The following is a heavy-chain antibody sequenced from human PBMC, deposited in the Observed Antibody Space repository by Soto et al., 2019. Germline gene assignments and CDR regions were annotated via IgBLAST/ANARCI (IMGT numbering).Heavy chain of an antibody. CDR2: ISAYNGNT. CDR3: ARESPQPHLSYSSNWYTEVEFDY. V-gene: IGHV1-18*01. CDR1: GYTFTSYG. J-gene: IGHJ4*02. Sequence: ASVKVSCKASGYTFTSYGISWVRQAPGQGLEWMGWISAYNGNTNYAQKLQGRVTMTTDTSTSTAYMELRSLRSDDTAVYYCARESPQPHLSYSSNWYTEVEFDYWGQGTLVTVSS. D-gene: IGHD6-13*01.